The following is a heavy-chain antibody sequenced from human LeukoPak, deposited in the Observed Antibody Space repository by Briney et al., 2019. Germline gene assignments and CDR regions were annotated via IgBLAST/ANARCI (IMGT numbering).Heavy chain of an antibody. CDR3: ARLGAGMVRGVRWFDP. Sequence: SETLSLTCAVYGGSFSGYYWGWIRQPPGQGLDWIGEINHSGSTNYNPSLKSRVTRSVDTSKNQFSLKLSSVTAADTAVYYCARLGAGMVRGVRWFDPWGQGTLVTVSS. D-gene: IGHD3-10*01. CDR1: GGSFSGYY. V-gene: IGHV4-34*01. J-gene: IGHJ5*02. CDR2: INHSGST.